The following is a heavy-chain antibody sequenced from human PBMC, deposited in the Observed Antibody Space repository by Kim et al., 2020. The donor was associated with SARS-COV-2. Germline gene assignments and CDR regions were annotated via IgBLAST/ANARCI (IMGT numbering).Heavy chain of an antibody. Sequence: ASVKVSCKASGYTFTGYYMHWVRQAPGQGLEWMGRINPNSGGTNYAQKFQGRVTMTRDTSISTAYMELSRLRSDDTAVYYCARDYRPKWEWEPHGYWGQGTLVTVSS. J-gene: IGHJ4*02. D-gene: IGHD1-26*01. CDR2: INPNSGGT. V-gene: IGHV1-2*06. CDR1: GYTFTGYY. CDR3: ARDYRPKWEWEPHGY.